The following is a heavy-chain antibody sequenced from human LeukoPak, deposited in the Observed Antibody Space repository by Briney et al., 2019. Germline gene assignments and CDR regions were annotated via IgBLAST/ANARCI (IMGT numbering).Heavy chain of an antibody. J-gene: IGHJ6*02. D-gene: IGHD2-2*01. V-gene: IGHV4-4*02. CDR3: ARTSVARYHYGMDV. Sequence: SGTLSLTCTVSGDFIPSSHWWSWVRQPPGKGLEWIGEIHHSGSTYYNPSLRSRVSMSVDTSKNQFSLKLSSVTAADTAVYYCARTSVARYHYGMDVWGQGTTVTVSS. CDR1: GDFIPSSHW. CDR2: IHHSGST.